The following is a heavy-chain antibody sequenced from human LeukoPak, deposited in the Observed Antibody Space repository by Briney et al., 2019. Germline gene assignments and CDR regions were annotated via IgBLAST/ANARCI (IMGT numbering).Heavy chain of an antibody. Sequence: ASVKVSCKASGYTFTSYGISWVRQAPGQGLEWMGWISAYNGNTNYAQKLQGRATMTTDTSTSTAYMELRSLRSDDTAVYYCARDRGGVDTAMVTAYWGQGTLVTVSS. CDR1: GYTFTSYG. J-gene: IGHJ4*02. CDR3: ARDRGGVDTAMVTAY. D-gene: IGHD5-18*01. V-gene: IGHV1-18*01. CDR2: ISAYNGNT.